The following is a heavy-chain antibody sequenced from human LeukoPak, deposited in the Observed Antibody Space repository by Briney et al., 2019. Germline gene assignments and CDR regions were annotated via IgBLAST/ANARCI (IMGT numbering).Heavy chain of an antibody. CDR1: GGTFSSYA. D-gene: IGHD2-2*01. V-gene: IGHV1-69*05. CDR3: ARDRDCSSTSCYPNWFDP. J-gene: IGHJ5*02. Sequence: GASVKVSCKASGGTFSSYAISWVRQAPGQGLEWMGRVIPIFGTANYAQKFQGRVTITTDESTSTAYMELSSLRSEDTAVYYCARDRDCSSTSCYPNWFDPWGQGTLVTVSS. CDR2: VIPIFGTA.